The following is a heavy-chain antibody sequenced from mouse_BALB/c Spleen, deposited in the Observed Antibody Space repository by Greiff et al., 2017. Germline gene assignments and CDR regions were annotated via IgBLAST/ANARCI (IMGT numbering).Heavy chain of an antibody. CDR2: INPGSGGT. J-gene: IGHJ4*01. CDR1: GYAFTNYL. V-gene: IGHV1-54*03. D-gene: IGHD3-3*01. Sequence: VQLVESGAELVRPGTSVKVSCKASGYAFTNYLIEWVKQRPGQGLEWIGVINPGSGGTNYNEKFKGKATLTADKSSSTAYMQLSSLTSDDSAVYFCARRMGQGAMDYWGQGTSVTVSS. CDR3: ARRMGQGAMDY.